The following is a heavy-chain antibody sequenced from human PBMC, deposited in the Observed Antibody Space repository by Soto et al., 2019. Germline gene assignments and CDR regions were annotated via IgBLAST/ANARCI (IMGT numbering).Heavy chain of an antibody. V-gene: IGHV3-11*01. CDR3: ARGGSESSAYFPWFDP. CDR1: GFSFSDYY. Sequence: QVELVEAGGALVQPGGSLRLSCGASGFSFSDYYMSWIRQAPGKGLEWVSYISSSGSTIYYADSVKGRFTISRDNANNSLYLQMNSLRDEDTAVYYCARGGSESSAYFPWFDPWGQGTLVTVSS. D-gene: IGHD6-19*01. J-gene: IGHJ5*02. CDR2: ISSSGSTI.